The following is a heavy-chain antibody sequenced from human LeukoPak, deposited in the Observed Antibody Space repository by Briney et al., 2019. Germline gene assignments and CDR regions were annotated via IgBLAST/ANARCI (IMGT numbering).Heavy chain of an antibody. D-gene: IGHD3-10*01. V-gene: IGHV1-2*02. CDR3: ARELEFGEGDY. J-gene: IGHJ4*02. CDR1: GYTFTGYY. Sequence: GASVKVSCKASGYTFTGYYMHWVRQAPGQGLEWMGWINPNSGGTNYAEKFQGGVTMTRDTSISTAYMELSRLRSDDTAVYYCARELEFGEGDYWGQGTLVTVSS. CDR2: INPNSGGT.